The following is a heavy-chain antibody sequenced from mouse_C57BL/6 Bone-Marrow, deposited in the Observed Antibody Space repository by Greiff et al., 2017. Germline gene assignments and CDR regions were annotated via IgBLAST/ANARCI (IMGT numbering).Heavy chain of an antibody. D-gene: IGHD1-1*01. CDR1: GYTFTSYW. CDR3: ARSLYSGSSYNY. V-gene: IGHV1-69*01. Sequence: VQLQQPGAELVMPGASVKLSCKASGYTFTSYWMHWVQQRPGQGLEWIGEIDPSDSYTNYNQQFKGKSTLTVDKSSSTAYMQLSSLTSEDSAVYYCARSLYSGSSYNYWGQGTTLTVSS. CDR2: IDPSDSYT. J-gene: IGHJ2*01.